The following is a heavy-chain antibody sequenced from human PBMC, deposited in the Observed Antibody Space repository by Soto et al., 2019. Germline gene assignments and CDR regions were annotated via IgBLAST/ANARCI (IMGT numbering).Heavy chain of an antibody. CDR1: GGSISSYY. V-gene: IGHV4-59*01. CDR3: AITLAAQQDYYYGMDV. CDR2: IYYSGST. J-gene: IGHJ6*02. Sequence: LSLTCTVSGGSISSYYCSWIRQPPGKGLEWIGYIYYSGSTNYNPSLKSRVTISVDTSKNQFSLKLSSVTAADTAVYYCAITLAAQQDYYYGMDVWGQGTTVTVSS. D-gene: IGHD6-6*01.